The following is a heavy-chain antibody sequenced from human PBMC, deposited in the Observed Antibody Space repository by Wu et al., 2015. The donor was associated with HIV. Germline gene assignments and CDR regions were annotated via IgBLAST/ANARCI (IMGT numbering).Heavy chain of an antibody. CDR3: ARNYDFWSGYPTSRFDP. Sequence: QVQLVQSGAEVKKPGASVKVSCKASGYTFTSYGISWVRQAPGQGLEWMGWISAYNGNTNYAQKLQGRVTMTTDTSTSTAYMELRSLRSGDTAVYYCARNYDFWSGYPTSRFDPWGQGTLVTVSS. J-gene: IGHJ5*02. V-gene: IGHV1-18*01. CDR1: GYTFTSYG. CDR2: ISAYNGNT. D-gene: IGHD3-3*01.